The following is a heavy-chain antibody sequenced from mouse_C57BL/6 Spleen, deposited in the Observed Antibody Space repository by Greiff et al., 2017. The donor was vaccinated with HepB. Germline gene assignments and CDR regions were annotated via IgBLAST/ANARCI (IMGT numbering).Heavy chain of an antibody. J-gene: IGHJ3*01. CDR2: IYPGDGDT. Sequence: VKLQESGPELVKPGASVKISCKASGYAFSSSWMNWVKQRPGKGLEWIGRIYPGDGDTNYNGKFKGKATLTADKSSSTAYMQLSSLTSEDSAVYFCARGEYLPAYWGQGTLVTVSA. CDR1: GYAFSSSW. CDR3: ARGEYLPAY. V-gene: IGHV1-82*01. D-gene: IGHD5-1*01.